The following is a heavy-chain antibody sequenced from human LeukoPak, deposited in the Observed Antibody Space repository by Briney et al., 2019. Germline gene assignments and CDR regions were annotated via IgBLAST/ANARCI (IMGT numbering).Heavy chain of an antibody. J-gene: IGHJ3*02. CDR2: ISSSSSYI. CDR1: GFTFSSYS. D-gene: IGHD3-22*01. CDR3: AKAWYYCDSSGYYALGAFDI. V-gene: IGHV3-21*04. Sequence: GGSLRLSCAASGFTFSSYSMNWVRQAPGKGLEWVSSISSSSSYIYYADSVKGRFTISRDNAKNSLYLQMNSLRAEDTALYYCAKAWYYCDSSGYYALGAFDIWGQGTMVTVSS.